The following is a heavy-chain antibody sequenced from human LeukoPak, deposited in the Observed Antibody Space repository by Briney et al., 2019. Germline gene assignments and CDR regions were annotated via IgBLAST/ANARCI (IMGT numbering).Heavy chain of an antibody. Sequence: KPAGSLTLSCAASGFTFSNYYMNWIRQPPGKGLEWVAYICSSSSRTNYADSVKARFTLSRDNANTSLYLQMNSLRAEDTVIECCARGQRFVELWDVYYWGQGTLVSVSS. CDR1: GFTFSNYY. J-gene: IGHJ4*02. D-gene: IGHD3-10*01. V-gene: IGHV3-11*05. CDR2: ICSSSSRT. CDR3: ARGQRFVELWDVYY.